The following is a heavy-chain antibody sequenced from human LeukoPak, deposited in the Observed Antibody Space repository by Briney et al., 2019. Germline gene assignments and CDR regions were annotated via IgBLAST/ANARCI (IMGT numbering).Heavy chain of an antibody. CDR1: GFSFSSYW. Sequence: GGSLRLSCAASGFSFSSYWMSWVRQAPGKGLEWVSSISSSSSYIYYADSVKGRFTISRDNAKNSLYLQMNSLRAEDTAVYYCAELGITMIGGVWGKGTTVTISS. CDR3: AELGITMIGGV. J-gene: IGHJ6*04. CDR2: ISSSSSYI. D-gene: IGHD3-10*02. V-gene: IGHV3-21*01.